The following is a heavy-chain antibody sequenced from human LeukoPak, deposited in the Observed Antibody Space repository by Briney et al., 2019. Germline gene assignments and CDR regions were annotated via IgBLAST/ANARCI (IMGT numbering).Heavy chain of an antibody. D-gene: IGHD3-9*01. Sequence: GGSLRLSCAAPGFTFSSYGMSWVRQAPGKGLKLVSAISGSGGSTYYADSVKGRFTISRDNSKNTLYLQMNSLRAEDTAVFFQAKDGIRYTYYYYYYMDVWGKGTTVTISS. J-gene: IGHJ6*03. CDR1: GFTFSSYG. CDR3: AKDGIRYTYYYYYYMDV. CDR2: ISGSGGST. V-gene: IGHV3-23*01.